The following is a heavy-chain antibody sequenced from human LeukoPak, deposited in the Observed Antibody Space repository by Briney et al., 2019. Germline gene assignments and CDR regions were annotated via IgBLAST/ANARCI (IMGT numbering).Heavy chain of an antibody. CDR3: ARAPYYYDSSGYYLRWFDP. J-gene: IGHJ5*02. CDR2: INHSGST. CDR1: GGSFSGYY. D-gene: IGHD3-22*01. Sequence: PSETLSHTCAVYGGSFSGYYWSWIRQPPGKGLEWIGEINHSGSTNYNPSLKSRVTISVDSSKNQFSLKLSSVTAADTAVYYCARAPYYYDSSGYYLRWFDPWGQGTLVTVSS. V-gene: IGHV4-34*01.